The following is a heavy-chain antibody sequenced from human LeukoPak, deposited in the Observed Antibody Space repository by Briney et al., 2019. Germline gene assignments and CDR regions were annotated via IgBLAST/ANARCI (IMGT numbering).Heavy chain of an antibody. V-gene: IGHV4-39*07. J-gene: IGHJ6*03. CDR3: ARDTTAVAGTYYYYMDV. Sequence: PSETLSLTCTVSGGSISSSSYYWGWIRQPPGKGLEWIGSIYYSGSTYYNPSLKSRVTISVDTSKNQFSLKLSSVTAADTAVYYCARDTTAVAGTYYYYMDVWGKGTTVTVSS. D-gene: IGHD6-19*01. CDR2: IYYSGST. CDR1: GGSISSSSYY.